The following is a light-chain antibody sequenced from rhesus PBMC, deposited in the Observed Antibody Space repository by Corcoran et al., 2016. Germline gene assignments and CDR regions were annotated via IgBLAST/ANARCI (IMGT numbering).Light chain of an antibody. J-gene: IGKJ4*01. Sequence: DIQMTQSPSSLSAPVGDTVTITCRASQSISSWLDWYQQKPGKAPKLLIYKASSLQSGVPSRFSGSGSGTDFTLTISSLPPEDFATYYCLQYSSSPLTFGGGTKVEIK. CDR1: QSISSW. CDR3: LQYSSSPLT. CDR2: KAS. V-gene: IGKV1-22*01.